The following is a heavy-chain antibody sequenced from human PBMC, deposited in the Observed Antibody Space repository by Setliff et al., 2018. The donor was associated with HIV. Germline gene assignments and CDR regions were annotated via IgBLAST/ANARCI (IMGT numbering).Heavy chain of an antibody. J-gene: IGHJ6*03. CDR1: GGTFSSYA. CDR3: ATNREQLTMTYYYYYMDV. CDR2: IIPIFGTT. V-gene: IGHV1-69*13. D-gene: IGHD6-13*01. Sequence: GASVKVSCKASGGTFSSYAISWVRRAPGQGPEWMGAIIPIFGTTKYAQRFQGRVTITADASTSTAYMELRSLRSEDTAVYYCATNREQLTMTYYYYYMDVWGKGTTVTVSS.